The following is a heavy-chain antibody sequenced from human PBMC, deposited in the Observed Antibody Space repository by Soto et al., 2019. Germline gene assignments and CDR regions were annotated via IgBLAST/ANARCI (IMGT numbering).Heavy chain of an antibody. CDR3: STVHGTSRSFDY. D-gene: IGHD6-13*01. J-gene: IGHJ4*02. V-gene: IGHV3-23*01. CDR1: GFTFSMSA. CDR2: TGLNGRTT. Sequence: EVQTLESGGGLVQPGGSLRLSCAASGFTFSMSAMSWVRQAPGKGLEWVSTTGLNGRTTYYADSVKGRFTVSRDNSKNTLDLQMNSLRAEDTAVYYCSTVHGTSRSFDYWGQGTLVTVSS.